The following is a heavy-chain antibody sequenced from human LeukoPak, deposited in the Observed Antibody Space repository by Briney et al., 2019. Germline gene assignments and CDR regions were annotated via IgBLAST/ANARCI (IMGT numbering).Heavy chain of an antibody. V-gene: IGHV1-2*02. Sequence: GASVNVSCKSSGYTFTGYYMHWVRQAPGQGLEWMGWLNPNSGGTNYAQKFQGRVTMTRDTSISTSYMELSRLRSDDTAVYYCARAVSSSGGYWGQGTLITVSS. J-gene: IGHJ4*02. CDR1: GYTFTGYY. CDR2: LNPNSGGT. D-gene: IGHD6-6*01. CDR3: ARAVSSSGGY.